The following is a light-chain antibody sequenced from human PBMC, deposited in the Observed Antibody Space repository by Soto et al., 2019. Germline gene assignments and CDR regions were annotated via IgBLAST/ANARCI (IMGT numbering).Light chain of an antibody. Sequence: EIGMTKSPAALSVYKGERATLSCRARQRISSNLAWYQQKPGQAPRLLIYGASTRATGIPARFSGSGSGTEFTLTISSLQSEDFAVYYCQQYHNWWTFGQGTKVDI. CDR2: GAS. J-gene: IGKJ1*01. CDR3: QQYHNWWT. CDR1: QRISSN. V-gene: IGKV3-15*01.